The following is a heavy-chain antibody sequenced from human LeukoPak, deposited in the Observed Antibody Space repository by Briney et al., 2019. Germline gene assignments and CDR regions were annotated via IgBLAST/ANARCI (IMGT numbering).Heavy chain of an antibody. CDR2: IYPGDSDT. V-gene: IGHV5-51*01. J-gene: IGHJ4*02. CDR3: ARHDGWYSGGWYFDY. Sequence: GESLKISCKGSGYTFTNYWIGWVRQMPGKGLEWMGIIYPGDSDTTYSPSFQGQVTISADKSISTAYLQWSSLEPSDTAMYYCARHDGWYSGGWYFDYWGQGTLVTVSS. CDR1: GYTFTNYW. D-gene: IGHD6-19*01.